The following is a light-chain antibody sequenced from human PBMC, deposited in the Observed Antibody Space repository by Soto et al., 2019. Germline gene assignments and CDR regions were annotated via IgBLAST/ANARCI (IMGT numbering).Light chain of an antibody. CDR1: QSVSVN. V-gene: IGKV3-15*01. J-gene: IGKJ4*01. CDR3: QQYHNWPPFT. CDR2: GAS. Sequence: EIVMTQSPATLSVSPGERATLSCRASQSVSVNLAWYQQKPGQAPRLLIYGASTRATGVPVRFSGSGSGTELTLTISSLQSEDFALYHCQQYHNWPPFTFGGGTKVEI.